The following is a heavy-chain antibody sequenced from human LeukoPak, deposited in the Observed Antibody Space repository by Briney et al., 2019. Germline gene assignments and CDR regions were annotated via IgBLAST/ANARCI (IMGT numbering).Heavy chain of an antibody. CDR2: FDPEDGET. CDR3: ATIGTIYYDSSGYSHYFDY. D-gene: IGHD3-22*01. V-gene: IGHV1-24*01. Sequence: ASVKVSCKASGYTFTSYDINWVRQATGKGLEWMGGFDPEDGETIYAQKFQGRVTMTEDTSTDTAYMELSSLRSEDTAVYYCATIGTIYYDSSGYSHYFDYWGQGTLVTVSS. J-gene: IGHJ4*02. CDR1: GYTFTSYD.